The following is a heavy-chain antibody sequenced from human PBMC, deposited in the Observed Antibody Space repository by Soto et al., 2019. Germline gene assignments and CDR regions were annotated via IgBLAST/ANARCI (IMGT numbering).Heavy chain of an antibody. CDR3: ARMAQPSPSLLVHYYYGMDV. J-gene: IGHJ6*02. CDR2: IFSNDEK. D-gene: IGHD2-15*01. V-gene: IGHV2-26*01. CDR1: GFSLSNARMG. Sequence: VSGPTLVNPTETLTLTCTVSGFSLSNARMGVSWIRQPPGKALEWLAHIFSNDEKSYSTSLKSRLTISKDTSKSQVVLTMTNMDPVDTATYYCARMAQPSPSLLVHYYYGMDVWGQGTTVTVSS.